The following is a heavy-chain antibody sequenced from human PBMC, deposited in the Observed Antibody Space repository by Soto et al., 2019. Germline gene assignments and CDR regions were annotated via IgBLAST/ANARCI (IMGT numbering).Heavy chain of an antibody. CDR1: GGSISSSSYY. CDR3: ARMYSSGWYFPHFDY. D-gene: IGHD6-19*01. CDR2: IYYSGST. J-gene: IGHJ4*02. Sequence: SETLSLTCTVSGGSISSSSYYWGWIRQPPGKGLEWIGSIYYSGSTYYNPSLKSRVTISVDTSKNQFSLKLSSVTAADTAVYYCARMYSSGWYFPHFDYWGQGTLVTVSS. V-gene: IGHV4-39*01.